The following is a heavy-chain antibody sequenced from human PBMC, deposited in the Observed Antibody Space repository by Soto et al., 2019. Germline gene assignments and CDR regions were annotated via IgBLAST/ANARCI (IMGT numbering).Heavy chain of an antibody. CDR3: AKRQPYYYDSSGYYKVYYFDY. J-gene: IGHJ4*02. CDR2: ISGSGGST. V-gene: IGHV3-23*01. D-gene: IGHD3-22*01. Sequence: EVQLLESGGGLVQPGGSLRLSCAASGFTFSSYAMSWVRQAPGKGLEWVSAISGSGGSTYYADSVKGRFTISRDNSKNTLYLQMNSLRAEDTAVYYCAKRQPYYYDSSGYYKVYYFDYWGQGTLVTVSS. CDR1: GFTFSSYA.